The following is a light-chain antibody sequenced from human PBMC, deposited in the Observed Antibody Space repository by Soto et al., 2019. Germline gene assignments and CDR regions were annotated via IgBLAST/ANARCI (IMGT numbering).Light chain of an antibody. Sequence: IPMTQSPSTLSASVGDRVTITCRASQSISSWLAWYQQKPGKAPKLLIYKASSLESGVPSRFSGSGSGTGFTLTISSLQPDDFATYYCQQYNSYSPGYTFGQGNKLEIK. V-gene: IGKV1-5*03. CDR1: QSISSW. CDR2: KAS. CDR3: QQYNSYSPGYT. J-gene: IGKJ2*01.